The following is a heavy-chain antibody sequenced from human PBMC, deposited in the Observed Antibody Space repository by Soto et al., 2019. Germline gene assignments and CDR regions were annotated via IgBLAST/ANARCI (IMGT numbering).Heavy chain of an antibody. CDR3: ARMGLVVVTAKLDQTYAYFGL. V-gene: IGHV4-34*01. J-gene: IGHJ2*01. CDR1: GGSFSGYY. D-gene: IGHD2-21*02. Sequence: QVQLQQWGAGLLKPSETLSLTCAVYGGSFSGYYWSWIRQPPGKGLEWIGEINHSGSTNYNPSLRSRVTVSVDTSKHQLSLKLSSVTAADTAVYYCARMGLVVVTAKLDQTYAYFGLWGRGTLVTVSS. CDR2: INHSGST.